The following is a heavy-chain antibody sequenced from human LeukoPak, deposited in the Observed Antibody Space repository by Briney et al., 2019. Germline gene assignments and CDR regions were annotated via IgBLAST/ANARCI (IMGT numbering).Heavy chain of an antibody. CDR2: ISYSGSA. V-gene: IGHV4-34*09. CDR1: GGSFSGYY. Sequence: PSETLSLTCAVYGGSFSGYYWSWIRQPPGKGLEWIGYISYSGSAYYNPSLNSRVTISVGTSKSQFSLKLSSVTAADTAVYYCARVRGYSYGELDYWGQGTLVTVSS. CDR3: ARVRGYSYGELDY. D-gene: IGHD5-18*01. J-gene: IGHJ4*02.